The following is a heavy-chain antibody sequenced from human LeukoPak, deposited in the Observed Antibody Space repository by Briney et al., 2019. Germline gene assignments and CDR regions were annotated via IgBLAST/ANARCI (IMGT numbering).Heavy chain of an antibody. CDR2: IYIGGGT. J-gene: IGHJ1*01. CDR3: ARDHSPEYNSSAGYFQL. Sequence: PGGSLRLSCAASGFTVSSNYMSWVRQAPGKGLEWVSVIYIGGGTYNADSVKGRFSFYRDNSKNTLYLPMNSLRAEDTAVYYCARDHSPEYNSSAGYFQLWGQGTLVTLST. V-gene: IGHV3-66*01. CDR1: GFTVSSNY. D-gene: IGHD6-6*01.